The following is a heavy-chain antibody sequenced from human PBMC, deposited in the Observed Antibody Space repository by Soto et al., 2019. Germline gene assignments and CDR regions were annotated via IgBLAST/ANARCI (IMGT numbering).Heavy chain of an antibody. D-gene: IGHD6-19*01. CDR1: GFTFSSYE. CDR2: ISSSGSTI. Sequence: GGSLRLSCAASGFTFSSYEMNWVRQAPGKGLEWVSYISSSGSTIYYADSVKGRFTISRDNAKNSLYLQMNSLRAEDTAVYYCAREEPGSGWYLGAFDIWGQGTMVTVSS. J-gene: IGHJ3*02. CDR3: AREEPGSGWYLGAFDI. V-gene: IGHV3-48*03.